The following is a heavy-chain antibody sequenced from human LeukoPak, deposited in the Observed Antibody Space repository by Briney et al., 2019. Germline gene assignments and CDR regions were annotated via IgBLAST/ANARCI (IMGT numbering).Heavy chain of an antibody. V-gene: IGHV3-74*01. Sequence: GGSLRLSCAASGFTFSSYWMHWVRQAPGKGLVWVSRINSDGSSTSYADSVKGRFTISRDNAKNTLYLQMNSLRAEDTAVYYCARGGSSIDYYMDVWGKGTTVTVSS. CDR1: GFTFSSYW. CDR2: INSDGSST. D-gene: IGHD2/OR15-2a*01. J-gene: IGHJ6*03. CDR3: ARGGSSIDYYMDV.